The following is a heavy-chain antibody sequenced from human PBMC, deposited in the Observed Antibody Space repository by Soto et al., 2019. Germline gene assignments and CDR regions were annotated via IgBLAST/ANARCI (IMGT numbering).Heavy chain of an antibody. CDR2: MNPNSGNT. CDR3: AVGDNGSYYYYGMDV. D-gene: IGHD4-17*01. J-gene: IGHJ6*02. Sequence: QVQLVQSGAEVKKPGASVKVSCKASGYTFTSYDINWVRQATGQGLEWMGWMNPNSGNTGYAQKLQGSVNMNRDTSISTAYMELRSLRSEDTAVYYCAVGDNGSYYYYGMDVWGQGTTVTVSS. CDR1: GYTFTSYD. V-gene: IGHV1-8*01.